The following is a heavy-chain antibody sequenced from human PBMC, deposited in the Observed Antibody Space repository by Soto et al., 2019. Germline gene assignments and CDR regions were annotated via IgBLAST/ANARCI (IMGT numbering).Heavy chain of an antibody. CDR1: GFTFSSYG. D-gene: IGHD6-19*01. V-gene: IGHV3-33*01. Sequence: QVQLVESGGGVVQPGRSLRLSCAASGFTFSSYGMHWVRQAPGKGLEWVAVIWYDGSNKYYADSVKGRFTISRDNSKNTLYLQMNSLRADDTAVYYCARDSGHFDYWGQGTLVTVSS. CDR3: ARDSGHFDY. CDR2: IWYDGSNK. J-gene: IGHJ4*02.